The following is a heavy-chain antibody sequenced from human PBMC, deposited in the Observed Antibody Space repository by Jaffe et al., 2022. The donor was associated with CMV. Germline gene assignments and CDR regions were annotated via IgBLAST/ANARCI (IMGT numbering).Heavy chain of an antibody. CDR3: AKDPRRHGYNYGEPDY. Sequence: EVQLVESGGGLVQPGGSLRLSCAASGFTFSSYAMSWVRQAPGKGLEWVSAISGSGGSTYYADSVKGRFTISRDNSKNTLYLQMNSLRAEDTAVYYCAKDPRRHGYNYGEPDYWGQGTLVTVSS. CDR2: ISGSGGST. V-gene: IGHV3-23*04. J-gene: IGHJ4*02. CDR1: GFTFSSYA. D-gene: IGHD5-12*01.